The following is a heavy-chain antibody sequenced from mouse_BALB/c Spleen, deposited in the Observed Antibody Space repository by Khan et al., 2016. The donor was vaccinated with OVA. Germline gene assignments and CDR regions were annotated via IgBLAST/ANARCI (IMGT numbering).Heavy chain of an antibody. V-gene: IGHV3-2*02. CDR3: ARQDYYDYDPFAY. D-gene: IGHD2-4*01. Sequence: EVELEESGPGLVKPSQSLSITCTVTGYSITSEYVRNWIRQLPGNKLEWMGYRNDSGNTSYNPSIKRRTFITRDTSKNQFFLQLSSVTTDDTATYYCARQDYYDYDPFAYWGQGTLVTVSA. CDR2: RNDSGNT. CDR1: GYSITSEYV. J-gene: IGHJ3*01.